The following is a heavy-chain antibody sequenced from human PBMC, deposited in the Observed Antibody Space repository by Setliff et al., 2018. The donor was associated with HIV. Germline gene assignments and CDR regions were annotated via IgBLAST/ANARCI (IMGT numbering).Heavy chain of an antibody. D-gene: IGHD4-17*01. Sequence: SETLSLTCTVSGGSISSYYWSWIRQPPGKGLEWIGNIHYSGSTNYNPSLKSRVTLSLDTSKNQISLELTSVTATDTAVYYCARQNRGGRTVMTRGAFDSWGQGTLVTVSS. CDR1: GGSISSYY. CDR2: IHYSGST. CDR3: ARQNRGGRTVMTRGAFDS. J-gene: IGHJ4*02. V-gene: IGHV4-59*08.